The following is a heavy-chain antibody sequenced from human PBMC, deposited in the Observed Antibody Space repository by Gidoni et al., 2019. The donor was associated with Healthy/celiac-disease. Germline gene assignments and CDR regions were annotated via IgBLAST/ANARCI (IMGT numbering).Heavy chain of an antibody. D-gene: IGHD3-22*01. CDR1: GYSFTSYW. V-gene: IGHV5-10-1*03. J-gene: IGHJ1*01. CDR2: IDPSDSYT. CDR3: ATSDTRTGILVKYFQH. Sequence: EVQLVQSGAEVKKPGESLRISCTGSGYSFTSYWISWVRQMPGKGLEWMGRIDPSDSYTNYSPSFQGHVTISADKSISTAYLQWSSLKASDTAMYYCATSDTRTGILVKYFQHWGQGTLVTVSS.